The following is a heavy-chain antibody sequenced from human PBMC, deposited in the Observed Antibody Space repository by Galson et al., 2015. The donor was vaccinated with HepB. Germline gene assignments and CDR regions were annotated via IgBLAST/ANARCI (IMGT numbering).Heavy chain of an antibody. D-gene: IGHD2-21*01. V-gene: IGHV3-66*02. Sequence: SLRLSCAASGFTVSSNYMSWVRQAPGKGLEWVSVIYSGGSTYYADSVKGRFTISRDNSKNTLYLQMNSLRAEDTAVYYCARDVRTVKGVIPLGYWGQGTLVTISS. CDR1: GFTVSSNY. CDR3: ARDVRTVKGVIPLGY. J-gene: IGHJ4*02. CDR2: IYSGGST.